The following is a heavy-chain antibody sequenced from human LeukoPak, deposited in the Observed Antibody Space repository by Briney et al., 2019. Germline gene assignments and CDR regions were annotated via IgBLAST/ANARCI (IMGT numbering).Heavy chain of an antibody. CDR3: ARGRTSFRFGFDP. Sequence: PGGSLRLSCAASGFTLSSYEVNWVRQAPGKGLEWVSYISASGSTIYYADSVKGRFTISRDNANNSLYLQMNSLKSEDTAVYYCARGRTSFRFGFDPWGQGTLVTVSS. CDR2: ISASGSTI. D-gene: IGHD1/OR15-1a*01. CDR1: GFTLSSYE. J-gene: IGHJ5*02. V-gene: IGHV3-48*03.